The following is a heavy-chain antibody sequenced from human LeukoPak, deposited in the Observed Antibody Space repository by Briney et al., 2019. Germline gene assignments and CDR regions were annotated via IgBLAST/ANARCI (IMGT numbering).Heavy chain of an antibody. Sequence: GGSLRLSCAASGLTVSSNYMSWVRQAPGKGLEWVANIKLDGSEKNYVDSVKGRFTISRDNTKNSLYLQMNSLRAEDTAVFYCARDQYDTWSRRGNFDSWGQGTLVIVSS. CDR3: ARDQYDTWSRRGNFDS. CDR2: IKLDGSEK. D-gene: IGHD3-3*01. CDR1: GLTVSSNY. J-gene: IGHJ4*02. V-gene: IGHV3-7*03.